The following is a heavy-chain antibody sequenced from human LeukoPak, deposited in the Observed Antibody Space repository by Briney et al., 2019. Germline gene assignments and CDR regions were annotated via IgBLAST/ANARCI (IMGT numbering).Heavy chain of an antibody. V-gene: IGHV3-30-3*01. J-gene: IGHJ5*02. CDR1: GFTFSSYA. CDR3: AGVTYYYGSADNWFDP. Sequence: PGGSLRLSCAASGFTFSSYAMHWVRQAPGKGLEWVAVISYDGSNKYYADSVKGRFTISRDNSKNTLYLQMNSLRAEDTAVYYCAGVTYYYGSADNWFDPWGQGTLVTVSS. CDR2: ISYDGSNK. D-gene: IGHD3-10*01.